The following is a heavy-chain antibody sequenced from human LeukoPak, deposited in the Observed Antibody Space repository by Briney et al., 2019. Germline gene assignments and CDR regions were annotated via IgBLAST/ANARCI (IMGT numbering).Heavy chain of an antibody. Sequence: SGPALVKPTQTLTLTCTFSGFSLSTNGMCVSWIRQPPGKALEWLARIDWDYDKYYSTSLKTRLTISKGTSENQVVLTMTNMDPVDTATYYCARTYGTAAAAPFDYWGQGTLVTVSS. CDR3: ARTYGTAAAAPFDY. V-gene: IGHV2-70*11. CDR1: GFSLSTNGMC. CDR2: IDWDYDK. J-gene: IGHJ4*02. D-gene: IGHD6-13*01.